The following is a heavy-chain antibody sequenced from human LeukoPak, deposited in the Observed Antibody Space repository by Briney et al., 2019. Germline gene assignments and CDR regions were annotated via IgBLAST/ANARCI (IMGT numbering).Heavy chain of an antibody. D-gene: IGHD3-3*01. V-gene: IGHV4-39*01. CDR3: ARLSLGSRFLEWLSPHNWFDP. CDR1: GGSISSSSYY. J-gene: IGHJ5*02. CDR2: IYYSGST. Sequence: SETLSLTCTVSGGSISSSSYYWGWIRQPPGKGLKWIGSIYYSGSTYYNPSLKSRVTISVDTSKNQFSLKLSSVTAADTAVYYCARLSLGSRFLEWLSPHNWFDPWGQGTLVTVSS.